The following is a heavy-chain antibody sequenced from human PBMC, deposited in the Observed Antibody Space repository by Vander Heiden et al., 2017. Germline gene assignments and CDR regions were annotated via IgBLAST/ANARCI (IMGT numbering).Heavy chain of an antibody. D-gene: IGHD3-10*01. CDR3: AKYYYGSGSTAFDY. J-gene: IGHJ4*02. CDR1: GSTFTSYA. CDR2: ISGGGETT. Sequence: EVQLLESGGGLVQPGGSLRLSCAASGSTFTSYAMSWVRQAPGKGLEWVSAISGGGETTYYADAVKGRFTISRDNSKNTLYLQMNSLRAEDTAVYYCAKYYYGSGSTAFDYWGQGTLVTVSS. V-gene: IGHV3-23*01.